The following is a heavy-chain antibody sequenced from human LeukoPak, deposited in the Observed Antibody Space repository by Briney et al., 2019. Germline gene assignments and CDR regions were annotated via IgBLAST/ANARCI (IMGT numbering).Heavy chain of an antibody. CDR1: GFTFSTYA. CDR2: ISGSGGSTT. Sequence: GGSLRLSCAASGFTFSTYAMTWVRQAPGKGLEWVSAISGSGGSTTYYTDSVKGRFTISRDNSKNTLYLQMNSLRAEDTAVYYCAKDLGSGSPRNVDYWGQGTLVTVSS. CDR3: AKDLGSGSPRNVDY. V-gene: IGHV3-23*01. D-gene: IGHD3-10*01. J-gene: IGHJ4*02.